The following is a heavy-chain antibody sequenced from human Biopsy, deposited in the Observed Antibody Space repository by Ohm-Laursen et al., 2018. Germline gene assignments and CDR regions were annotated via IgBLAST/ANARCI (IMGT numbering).Heavy chain of an antibody. V-gene: IGHV4-59*11. CDR2: ISCTGYT. Sequence: PSDTLSLTCTVSGGSFTGRYWSWIRQPPGKGLEWIGHISCTGYTSYNASLKSRVTISVDTSRNHFSLRLSSLTAEDTAVYFCARGYSRRVSIFEASIYWFDTWGQGTLVTVSS. CDR3: ARGYSRRVSIFEASIYWFDT. D-gene: IGHD3-10*01. CDR1: GGSFTGRY. J-gene: IGHJ5*02.